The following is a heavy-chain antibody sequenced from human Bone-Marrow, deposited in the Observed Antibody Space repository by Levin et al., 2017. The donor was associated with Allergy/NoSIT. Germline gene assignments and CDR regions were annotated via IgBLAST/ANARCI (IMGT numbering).Heavy chain of an antibody. Sequence: GGSLRLSCAASGFTFRTAWMSWVRQAPGKGLEWVGLIKNKAHGGTTESAAPVKGRFTISRDDSKNTLYLQMKSLKSEDTAVYYCTTGYITSYDYYGMDVWGQGTTVTVSS. J-gene: IGHJ6*02. CDR1: GFTFRTAW. D-gene: IGHD2-2*01. CDR3: TTGYITSYDYYGMDV. V-gene: IGHV3-15*01. CDR2: IKNKAHGGTT.